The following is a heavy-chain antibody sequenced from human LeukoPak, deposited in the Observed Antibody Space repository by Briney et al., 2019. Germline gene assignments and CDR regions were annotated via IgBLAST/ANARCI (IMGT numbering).Heavy chain of an antibody. J-gene: IGHJ5*02. CDR2: ISSSSSYI. CDR1: GFTFSSYE. V-gene: IGHV3-21*01. D-gene: IGHD3-3*01. CDR3: AREHYDFWSGYYVGWFDP. Sequence: PGGSLRLSCAASGFTFSSYEMNWVRQAPGKGLEWVSSISSSSSYIYYADSVKGRFTIPRDNAKNSLYLQMNSLRAEDTAVYYCAREHYDFWSGYYVGWFDPWGQGTLVTVSS.